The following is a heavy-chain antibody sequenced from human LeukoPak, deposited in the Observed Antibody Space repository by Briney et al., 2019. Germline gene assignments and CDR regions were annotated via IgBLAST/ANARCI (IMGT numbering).Heavy chain of an antibody. CDR2: IYSGGST. V-gene: IGHV3-53*01. D-gene: IGHD4-23*01. J-gene: IGHJ4*02. Sequence: GGSLRLSCAASGFTVSSNYMGWVRQAPGKGLEWVSVIYSGGSTYYADSVKGRFTISRDNSKNTLYLQMNSLRAEDTAVYYCARGYGGNSPFDYWGQGTLVTVSS. CDR3: ARGYGGNSPFDY. CDR1: GFTVSSNY.